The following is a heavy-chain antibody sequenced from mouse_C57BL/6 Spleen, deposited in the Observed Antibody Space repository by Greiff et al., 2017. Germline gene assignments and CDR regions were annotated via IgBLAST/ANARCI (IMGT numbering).Heavy chain of an antibody. J-gene: IGHJ4*01. CDR2: IYWDDDK. V-gene: IGHV8-12*01. D-gene: IGHD1-1*01. Sequence: QVTLKECGPGLLQSSQTLSLTCSFSGFSLSTSGMGVSWIRQPSGKGLEWLAHIYWDDDKRYNPSLKSRLTISKDTSRNQVFLKITSVDTADTATYYCARSLYYGSSTYAMDDWGQGTSVTVSS. CDR1: GFSLSTSGMG. CDR3: ARSLYYGSSTYAMDD.